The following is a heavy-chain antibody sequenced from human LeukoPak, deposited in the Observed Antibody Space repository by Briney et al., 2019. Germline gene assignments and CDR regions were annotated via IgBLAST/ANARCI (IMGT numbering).Heavy chain of an antibody. V-gene: IGHV1-8*01. J-gene: IGHJ5*02. Sequence: ASVKVSCKASGYTFTSYDINWVRQATGQGLEWMGWMNPNSGNTGYAQKFQGRVTMTRNTSISTAYMELSSLRSEDTAVYYCARERKDPPNWFDPWGQGTLVTVSS. CDR2: MNPNSGNT. CDR3: ARERKDPPNWFDP. CDR1: GYTFTSYD.